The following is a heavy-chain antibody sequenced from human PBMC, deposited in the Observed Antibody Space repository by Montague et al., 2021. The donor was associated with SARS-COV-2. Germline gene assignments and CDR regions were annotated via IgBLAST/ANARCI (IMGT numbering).Heavy chain of an antibody. Sequence: TLSLTCTVSGGSISSGGYYWSWLRPHTGKGLEWLGYIYYSGSTNSXXXVKSRVTISVDTSKNQFSLKLSSVTAADTAVYYCASARITMIVEVDACDSWGQGTMVTVSS. CDR1: GGSISSGGYY. CDR3: ASARITMIVEVDACDS. V-gene: IGHV4-31*03. CDR2: IYYSGST. D-gene: IGHD3-22*01. J-gene: IGHJ3*02.